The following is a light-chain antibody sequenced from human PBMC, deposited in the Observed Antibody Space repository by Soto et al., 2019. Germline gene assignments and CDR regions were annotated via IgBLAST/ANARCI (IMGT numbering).Light chain of an antibody. Sequence: EIVLTQSPGTLSLSPGERATLSCRASQSVSSSYLAWYQQKPGQAPRLLIYGATSRATGIPDRFSGSGSGTAFTLIISRLESEDFAVYYCQQYGSSPPNSFGQGTKLEIK. J-gene: IGKJ2*03. V-gene: IGKV3-20*01. CDR1: QSVSSSY. CDR2: GAT. CDR3: QQYGSSPPNS.